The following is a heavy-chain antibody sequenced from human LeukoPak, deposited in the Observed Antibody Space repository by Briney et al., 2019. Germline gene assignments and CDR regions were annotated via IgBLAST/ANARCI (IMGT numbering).Heavy chain of an antibody. J-gene: IGHJ4*02. Sequence: PGGSLRLSCAASGFTFSSYWMSWVRQAPGKGLEWVSAISGSGGSTYYADSVKGRFTISRDNSKNTLYLQMNSLRAEDTAVYYCAKDAVGSWRYSYGDGFFWGQGTLVTVSS. CDR1: GFTFSSYW. CDR2: ISGSGGST. V-gene: IGHV3-23*01. D-gene: IGHD5-18*01. CDR3: AKDAVGSWRYSYGDGFF.